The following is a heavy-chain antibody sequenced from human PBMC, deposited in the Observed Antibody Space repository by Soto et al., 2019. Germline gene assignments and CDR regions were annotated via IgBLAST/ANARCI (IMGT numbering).Heavy chain of an antibody. CDR1: GFTFSSYW. J-gene: IGHJ2*01. CDR2: IKQDGSEK. D-gene: IGHD5-18*01. CDR3: ARDPLWGTAMVLWYFDL. Sequence: GGSLRLSCAASGFTFSSYWMSWVRQAPGKGLEWVANIKQDGSEKYYVDSVKGRFTISRDNAKNSLYLQMNSLRAEDTAVYYCARDPLWGTAMVLWYFDLWGRGTLVTVSS. V-gene: IGHV3-7*01.